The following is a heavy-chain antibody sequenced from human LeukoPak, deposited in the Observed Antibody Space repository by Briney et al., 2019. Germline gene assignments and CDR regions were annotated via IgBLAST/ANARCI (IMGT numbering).Heavy chain of an antibody. J-gene: IGHJ1*01. CDR2: ISSSGSTI. CDR3: ARDWLWFGESDT. CDR1: GFTFSNYE. V-gene: IGHV3-48*03. D-gene: IGHD3-10*01. Sequence: GGSLRLSCAASGFTFSNYEMNWARQSPGKGLEWVSYISSSGSTIFYADSVRGRFTISRDNAKNSLYLQMHSLRAEDTAVYYCARDWLWFGESDTWGPGTLVTVSS.